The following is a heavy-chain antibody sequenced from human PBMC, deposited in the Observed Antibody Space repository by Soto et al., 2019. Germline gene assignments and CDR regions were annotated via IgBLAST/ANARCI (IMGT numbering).Heavy chain of an antibody. CDR1: GFTFSSYA. V-gene: IGHV3-21*01. CDR2: ISSSSTYR. D-gene: IGHD3-22*01. Sequence: PGGSLRLSCAASGFTFSSYAMSWVRQAPGKGLQWVSSISSSSTYRFYADSVKGRFTISRDDAKNFLHLQMDSLRPEDTAVYYCARDYDTHAFDIWGQGTMVTVSS. CDR3: ARDYDTHAFDI. J-gene: IGHJ3*02.